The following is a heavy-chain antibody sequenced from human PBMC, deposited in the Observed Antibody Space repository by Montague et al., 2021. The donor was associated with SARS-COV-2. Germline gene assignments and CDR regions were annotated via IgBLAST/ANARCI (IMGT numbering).Heavy chain of an antibody. CDR2: IYWDDDK. D-gene: IGHD3-22*01. Sequence: PALVKPTQTLTLTCTFSGFSLSTSGVGVGWIRQPPGKALEWLALIYWDDDKRYSPSLKSRLTITKDTSKNQVVLTMTNMDPVDTATYYCAHRIVVFTGPFFDFWGQGTLVTVSS. V-gene: IGHV2-5*02. J-gene: IGHJ4*02. CDR3: AHRIVVFTGPFFDF. CDR1: GFSLSTSGVG.